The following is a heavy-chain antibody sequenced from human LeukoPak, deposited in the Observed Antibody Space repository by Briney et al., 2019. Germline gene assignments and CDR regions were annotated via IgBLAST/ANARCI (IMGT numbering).Heavy chain of an antibody. CDR1: GFTFSSYA. CDR3: ARDLWLVSPFDY. D-gene: IGHD6-6*01. CDR2: ISYDGSNK. J-gene: IGHJ4*02. V-gene: IGHV3-30-3*01. Sequence: GGSLRLSCAASGFTFSSYAMHWVRQAPGKGLEWVAVISYDGSNKYYADSEKGRFTISRDNSKNTLYLQMNSLRAEDTAVYYCARDLWLVSPFDYWGQGTLVTVSS.